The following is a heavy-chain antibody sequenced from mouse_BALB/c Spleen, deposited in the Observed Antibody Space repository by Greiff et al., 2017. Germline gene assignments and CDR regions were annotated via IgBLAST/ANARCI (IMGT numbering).Heavy chain of an antibody. D-gene: IGHD2-2*01. CDR1: GFTFSSFG. V-gene: IGHV5-17*02. J-gene: IGHJ2*01. CDR3: ARSGGYDSFDY. Sequence: EVKVVESGGGLVQPGGSRKLSCAASGFTFSSFGMHWVRQAPEKGLEWVAYISSGSSTIYYADTVKGRFTISRDNPKNTLFLQMTSLRSEDTAMYYCARSGGYDSFDYWGQGTTRTVSS. CDR2: ISSGSSTI.